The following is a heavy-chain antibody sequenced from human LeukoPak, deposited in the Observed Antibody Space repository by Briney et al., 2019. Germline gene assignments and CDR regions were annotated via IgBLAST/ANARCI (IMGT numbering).Heavy chain of an antibody. V-gene: IGHV4-34*01. D-gene: IGHD3-22*01. CDR3: ARDLYYYDSSGYHAFDI. CDR1: GGSFSGYY. Sequence: SETLSLTCAAYGGSFSGYYWSWIRQPPGKGLEWIGEINHSGSTNYNSSLKSRVTASVDTSKNHFSLKLSSVTAADTAVYYCARDLYYYDSSGYHAFDIWGQGTMVTVSS. CDR2: INHSGST. J-gene: IGHJ3*02.